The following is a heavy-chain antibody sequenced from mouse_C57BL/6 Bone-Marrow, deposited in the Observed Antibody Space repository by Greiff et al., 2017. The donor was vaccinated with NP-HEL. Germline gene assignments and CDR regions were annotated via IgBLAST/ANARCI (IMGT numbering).Heavy chain of an antibody. D-gene: IGHD1-1*01. CDR1: GFSLTSYG. Sequence: QVQLKQSGPGLVQPSQSLSITCTVSGFSLTSYGVHWVRQSPGKGLEWLGVIWRGGSTDYNAAFMSRLSITKDNSKSQVFFKMNSLQADDTAIYYCAKEGVIYYYGSSPMDYWGQGTSVTVSS. J-gene: IGHJ4*01. V-gene: IGHV2-5*01. CDR3: AKEGVIYYYGSSPMDY. CDR2: IWRGGST.